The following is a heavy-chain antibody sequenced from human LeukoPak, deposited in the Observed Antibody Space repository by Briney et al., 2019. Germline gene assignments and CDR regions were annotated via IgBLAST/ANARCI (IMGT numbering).Heavy chain of an antibody. D-gene: IGHD3-22*01. J-gene: IGHJ6*02. CDR3: AKDSGATYYYDSSVRPWDYYYYYGMDV. CDR2: ISWNSGSI. CDR1: GFTFDDYA. Sequence: PGGSLRLSCAASGFTFDDYAMHWVRQAPGKGLEWVAGISWNSGSIGYADSVKGRFTISRDNAKNSLYLQMNSLRAEDTALYYCAKDSGATYYYDSSVRPWDYYYYYGMDVWGQGTTVTVSS. V-gene: IGHV3-9*01.